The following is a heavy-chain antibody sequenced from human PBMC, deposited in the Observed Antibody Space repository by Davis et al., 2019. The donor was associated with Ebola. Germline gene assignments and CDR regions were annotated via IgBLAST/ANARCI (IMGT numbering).Heavy chain of an antibody. CDR2: IYYSGST. CDR3: ARASSSSWYLGYFDL. V-gene: IGHV4-59*01. D-gene: IGHD6-13*01. Sequence: SETLSLTCAVYGGSFSGYYWSWIRQPPGKGLEWIGYIYYSGSTNYNPSLKSRVTISVDTSKNQFSLKLSSVTAADTAVYYCARASSSSWYLGYFDLWGRGTLVTVSS. J-gene: IGHJ2*01. CDR1: GGSFSGYY.